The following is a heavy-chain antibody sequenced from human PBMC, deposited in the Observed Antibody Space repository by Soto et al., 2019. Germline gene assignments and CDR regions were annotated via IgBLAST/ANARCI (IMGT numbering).Heavy chain of an antibody. Sequence: QITLKESGPTLVKPTQTLTLTRTFSGFSLSTGGVGVAWIRQPPGKALEWLALIYWDDDKRYSPSLKIRLAITKDTSQNQVVLIMTNMDPVDTATYYWARRGSPPDLEGQFYPYYYYYGLDVWGQGTTVTVSS. J-gene: IGHJ6*02. V-gene: IGHV2-5*02. CDR3: ARRGSPPDLEGQFYPYYYYYGLDV. CDR1: GFSLSTGGVG. CDR2: IYWDDDK. D-gene: IGHD1-1*01.